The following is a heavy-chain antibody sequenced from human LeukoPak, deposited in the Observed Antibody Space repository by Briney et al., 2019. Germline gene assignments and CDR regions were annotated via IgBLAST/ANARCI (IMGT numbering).Heavy chain of an antibody. CDR3: AGEAWQQLDVHAFDI. J-gene: IGHJ3*02. D-gene: IGHD6-13*01. CDR2: IYYSGST. V-gene: IGHV4-59*08. CDR1: GGSISSYY. Sequence: SETLSPTCTVSGGSISSYYWSWIRQPPGKGLEWIGYIYYSGSTNYNPSLKSRVTISVDTSKKQFSLKLSSVTAADTAVYYCAGEAWQQLDVHAFDIWGQGTMVTVSS.